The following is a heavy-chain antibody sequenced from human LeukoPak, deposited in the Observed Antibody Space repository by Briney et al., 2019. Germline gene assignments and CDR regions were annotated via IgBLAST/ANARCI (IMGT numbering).Heavy chain of an antibody. Sequence: SETLSLTCTVSGGSVSSGSYYWTWIRQPAGKGLEWIGRIYTSGSTNYNPSLKSRVTISVDTSKNQFSLELRSVTAADAAIYYCARDEDGYNDYWGQGTLVTVSS. V-gene: IGHV4-61*02. CDR2: IYTSGST. J-gene: IGHJ4*02. CDR1: GGSVSSGSYY. D-gene: IGHD5-24*01. CDR3: ARDEDGYNDY.